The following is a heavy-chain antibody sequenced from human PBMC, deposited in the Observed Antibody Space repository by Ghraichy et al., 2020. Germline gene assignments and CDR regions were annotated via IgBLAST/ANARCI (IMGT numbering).Heavy chain of an antibody. CDR2: IKSKTDGGTT. D-gene: IGHD6-6*01. CDR3: ATDIGAPRRGNRFDP. V-gene: IGHV3-15*07. CDR1: GLTLSNSW. J-gene: IGHJ5*02. Sequence: GESLNISCAASGLTLSNSWMNWVRQAPGKGLEWVGRIKSKTDGGTTDYAAPVKGRFTISRDDSKDTLYLQMNSLKIEDTGVYYCATDIGAPRRGNRFDPWGQGTLVTVSS.